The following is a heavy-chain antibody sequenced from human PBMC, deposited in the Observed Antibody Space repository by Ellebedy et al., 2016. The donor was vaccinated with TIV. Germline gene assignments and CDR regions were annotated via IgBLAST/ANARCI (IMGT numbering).Heavy chain of an antibody. CDR1: GFTFSSYW. D-gene: IGHD4-17*01. J-gene: IGHJ4*02. CDR2: INSDGSST. V-gene: IGHV3-74*01. CDR3: TTDSGDLEFDY. Sequence: GESLKISXAASGFTFSSYWMVWVRQAPGKGLVWVSRINSDGSSTNYADSVKGRFTISRDNAKNTLYLQMNSLRAEDTAVYYCTTDSGDLEFDYWGQGTLVTVSS.